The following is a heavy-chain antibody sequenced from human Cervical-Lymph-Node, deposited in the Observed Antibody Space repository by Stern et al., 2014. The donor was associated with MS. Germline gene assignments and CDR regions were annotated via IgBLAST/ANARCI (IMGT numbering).Heavy chain of an antibody. CDR2: IRSKVSGGTT. J-gene: IGHJ4*02. CDR1: GFTFGDYA. V-gene: IGHV3-49*03. D-gene: IGHD3-10*01. Sequence: VQLVQSGGGLVQPGRSLRLSCTTSGFTFGDYAMNWFRPAPGKGLEWVGFIRSKVSGGTTESAASGKDRFTISRDDSKSIAYLQLNSLKTEDTAIYYCTRGDSGSVYWGQGTLVTVSS. CDR3: TRGDSGSVY.